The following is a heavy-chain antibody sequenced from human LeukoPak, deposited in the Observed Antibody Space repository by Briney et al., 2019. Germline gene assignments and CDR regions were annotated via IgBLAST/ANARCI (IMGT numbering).Heavy chain of an antibody. CDR2: ISSISSYI. CDR1: GFTFSSYS. D-gene: IGHD6-13*01. V-gene: IGHV3-21*01. CDR3: ARGLYSSSWYPIQPDYYFDY. J-gene: IGHJ4*02. Sequence: GGSLRLSCAASGFTFSSYSMNWVRQAPGKGLEWVSSISSISSYIYYADSVKGRFTISRDNAKNSLYLQMNSLRAEDTAVYYCARGLYSSSWYPIQPDYYFDYWGQGTLVTVSS.